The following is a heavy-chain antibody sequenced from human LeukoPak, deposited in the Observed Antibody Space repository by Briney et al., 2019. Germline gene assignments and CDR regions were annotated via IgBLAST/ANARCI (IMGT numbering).Heavy chain of an antibody. CDR2: ISSSTTTI. D-gene: IGHD2-21*02. V-gene: IGHV3-48*04. CDR3: ATDRDNSDWQKRFDS. J-gene: IGHJ4*02. CDR1: GYSFSRYS. Sequence: PGGSLRLSCAASGYSFSRYSMNWVRQTPAKGLEGVSFISSSTTTIYYADSVKGRFTISRDNAKNSLYLQMDSLRVEDTGVYYCATDRDNSDWQKRFDSWGQGTLVTVSS.